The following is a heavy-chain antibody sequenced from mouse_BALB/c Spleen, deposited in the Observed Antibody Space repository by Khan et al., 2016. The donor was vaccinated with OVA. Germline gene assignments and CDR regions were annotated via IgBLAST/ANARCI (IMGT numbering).Heavy chain of an antibody. CDR2: ISPGSGDT. D-gene: IGHD1-2*01. CDR1: GYTFTDYY. V-gene: IGHV1-77*01. J-gene: IGHJ3*01. Sequence: VQLQESGAELARPGASVKLSCKASGYTFTDYYINWVKQRTGQGLEWIGEISPGSGDTYYTERFKGKATLTADNSSSTAYMQLSSLTSEASAVYFCARRNYFGYTFAYWGQGTLVTVSA. CDR3: ARRNYFGYTFAY.